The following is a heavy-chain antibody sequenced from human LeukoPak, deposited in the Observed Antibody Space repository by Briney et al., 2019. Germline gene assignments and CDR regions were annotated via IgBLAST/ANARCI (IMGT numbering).Heavy chain of an antibody. V-gene: IGHV1-18*01. CDR2: IRIDNGNT. CDR3: ARDWGYSVDY. Sequence: RASVKVSCKAPGYTFTSYGISWVRQAPGQGLEWMGWIRIDNGNTKYAQKLQGRVTMTTDTSTSTAYMELRSLTSDDTTVYYCARDWGYSVDYWGQGTLVTVSS. D-gene: IGHD4-11*01. J-gene: IGHJ4*02. CDR1: GYTFTSYG.